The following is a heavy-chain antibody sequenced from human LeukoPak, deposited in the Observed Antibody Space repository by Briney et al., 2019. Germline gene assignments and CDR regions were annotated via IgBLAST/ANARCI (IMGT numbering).Heavy chain of an antibody. V-gene: IGHV4-30-4*01. CDR3: ARVTLFRGAQIDS. CDR2: IYYSGST. CDR1: GASISIGDYL. D-gene: IGHD3-10*01. J-gene: IGHJ4*02. Sequence: SETLSLTCAVSGASISIGDYLCSWIRQPPGIGLGWIVNIYYSGSTNYNASRKARVTTSIATSKHQFSLNLSTVTAADTAVYFCARVTLFRGAQIDSWGQGTLVTVAS.